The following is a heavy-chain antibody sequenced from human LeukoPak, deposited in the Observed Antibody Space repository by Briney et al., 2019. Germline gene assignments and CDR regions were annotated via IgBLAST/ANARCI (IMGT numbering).Heavy chain of an antibody. CDR2: ISVSGNT. D-gene: IGHD6-19*01. J-gene: IGHJ4*02. V-gene: IGHV3-23*01. Sequence: GRSLRLSCATSGFTLSSYAMSWVRQGPGKGLEWVSAISVSGNTYHADSVKGRFTISRDNAKNSLYLQMNSLRAEDTAVYYCASRTIAVAGNDYWGQGTLVTVSS. CDR1: GFTLSSYA. CDR3: ASRTIAVAGNDY.